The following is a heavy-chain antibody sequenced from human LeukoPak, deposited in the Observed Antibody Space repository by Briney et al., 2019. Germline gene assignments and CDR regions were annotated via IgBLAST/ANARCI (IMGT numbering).Heavy chain of an antibody. CDR3: AREGSTSGTNWFDP. CDR2: IYHSGST. CDR1: GGSINSYH. J-gene: IGHJ5*02. V-gene: IGHV4-38-2*02. Sequence: SETLSLTCTVSGGSINSYHWGWIRQPPGKGLEWIGSIYHSGSTYYNPSLKSRVTISVDTSKNQFSLKLTSATAADTAVYYCAREGSTSGTNWFDPWGQGTLVTVSS. D-gene: IGHD3-10*01.